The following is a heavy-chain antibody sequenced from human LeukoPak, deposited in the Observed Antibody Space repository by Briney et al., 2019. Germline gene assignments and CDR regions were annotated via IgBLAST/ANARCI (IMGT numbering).Heavy chain of an antibody. Sequence: SETLSLTCAVCGGSFSGYYWSWIRQPPGKGLEWIGEINHSGSTNYNPSLKSRVTISVDTSKNQFSLKLSSVTAADTAVYYCAKVTSASGYAPLPLYWGQGTLVTVSS. J-gene: IGHJ4*02. CDR3: AKVTSASGYAPLPLY. D-gene: IGHD5-12*01. CDR1: GGSFSGYY. CDR2: INHSGST. V-gene: IGHV4-34*01.